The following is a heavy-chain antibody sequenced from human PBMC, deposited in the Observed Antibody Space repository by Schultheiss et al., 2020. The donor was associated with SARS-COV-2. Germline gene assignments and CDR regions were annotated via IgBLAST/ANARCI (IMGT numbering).Heavy chain of an antibody. Sequence: GGSLRLSCAAFGFTFSSNYMSWIRQAPGKGLEWVSYISSSGSTIYYADSVKGRFTISRDNAKNSLYLQMNSLRAEDTAVYYCAREGDGYNWHAFDIWGQGTMVTVSS. V-gene: IGHV3-11*01. CDR1: GFTFSSNY. CDR3: AREGDGYNWHAFDI. CDR2: ISSSGSTI. D-gene: IGHD5-24*01. J-gene: IGHJ3*02.